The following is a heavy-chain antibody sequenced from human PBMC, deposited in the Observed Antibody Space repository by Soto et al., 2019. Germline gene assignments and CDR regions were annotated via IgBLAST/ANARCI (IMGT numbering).Heavy chain of an antibody. D-gene: IGHD3-9*01. V-gene: IGHV4-34*01. CDR1: GGCFSVDC. CDR2: INHSGST. J-gene: IGHJ3*02. Sequence: PSETRSLGCAVEGGCFSVDCWSWIRQPPGEGLEWMGEINHSGSTNYNPSLKSRVTISVDTSKNQFSLKLSSVTAADTAVYYCARGAGLRYFDWLLYVRAFDIWGQGTMVT. CDR3: ARGAGLRYFDWLLYVRAFDI.